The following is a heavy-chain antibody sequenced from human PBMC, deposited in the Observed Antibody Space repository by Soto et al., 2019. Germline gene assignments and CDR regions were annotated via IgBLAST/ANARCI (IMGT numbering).Heavy chain of an antibody. D-gene: IGHD3-22*01. V-gene: IGHV4-39*01. J-gene: IGHJ4*01. CDR3: ARLGGYYQAFNI. Sequence: PSETLSLTCTVSGDSIRNRNYYWGWIRQPPGKGLEWIVSRYDDGSTFYNPSLKGRVTVSIDTSKKQFSLKMTSVTAADTAVYYCARLGGYYQAFNIWGPGALVTVSS. CDR2: RYDDGST. CDR1: GDSIRNRNYY.